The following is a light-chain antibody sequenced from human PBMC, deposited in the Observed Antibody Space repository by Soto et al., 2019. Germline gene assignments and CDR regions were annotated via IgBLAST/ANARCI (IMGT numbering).Light chain of an antibody. Sequence: VVLTQFPGTLSLSPGEAATLSCGASQSVSNNFLGWYQQKPGLPPRLLIYDASSRANGIPERFSGRGSGTQFTLTISRLEPEDFAVYYCQQYGSTPWTFXRGTKADIK. J-gene: IGKJ1*01. CDR3: QQYGSTPWT. CDR1: QSVSNNF. V-gene: IGKV3D-20*01. CDR2: DAS.